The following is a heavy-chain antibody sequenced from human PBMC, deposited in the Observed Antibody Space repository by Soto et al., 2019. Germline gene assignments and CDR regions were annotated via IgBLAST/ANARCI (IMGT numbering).Heavy chain of an antibody. V-gene: IGHV4-34*01. CDR1: GGSISRYY. CDR2: INHSGST. J-gene: IGHJ5*02. Sequence: SETLSLTCTVSGGSISRYYWSWIRQPPGKGLEWIGEINHSGSTNYNPSLKSRVTISVDTSKNQFSLKLSSVTAADTAVYYCARERALLLWFGELINWFDPWGQGTLVTVPS. D-gene: IGHD3-10*01. CDR3: ARERALLLWFGELINWFDP.